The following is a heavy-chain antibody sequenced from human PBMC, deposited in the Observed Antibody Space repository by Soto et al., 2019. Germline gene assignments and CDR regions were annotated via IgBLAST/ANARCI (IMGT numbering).Heavy chain of an antibody. J-gene: IGHJ5*02. CDR1: GGTFSSYT. Sequence: QVQLVQSGAEVKKPGSSVKVSCKASGGTFSSYTISWVRQAPGQGLEWMGRIIPILGIANYAQKFQGRVTISAAKSTSTDYMELSSLRSEYTAVYYCARDRAVVATRAWFDPWGQGTLVTVSS. CDR3: ARDRAVVATRAWFDP. CDR2: IIPILGIA. D-gene: IGHD6-19*01. V-gene: IGHV1-69*08.